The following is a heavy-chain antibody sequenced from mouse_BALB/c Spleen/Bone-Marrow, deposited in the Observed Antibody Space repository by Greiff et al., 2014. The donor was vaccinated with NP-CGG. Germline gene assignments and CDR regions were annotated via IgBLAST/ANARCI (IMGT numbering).Heavy chain of an antibody. CDR1: GFDFSGYW. D-gene: IGHD1-2*01. Sequence: DVHLVESGGGLVQPGGSLKLSCAASGFDFSGYWMTWVRQAPGKGLEWIGEINPDSRTINYKPSLKEKFIMSRDNAKNTPYLQMSKVRSEDTALYYCARNGYYGWMTYWGQGTLVTVSA. CDR2: INPDSRTI. J-gene: IGHJ3*01. CDR3: ARNGYYGWMTY. V-gene: IGHV4-1*02.